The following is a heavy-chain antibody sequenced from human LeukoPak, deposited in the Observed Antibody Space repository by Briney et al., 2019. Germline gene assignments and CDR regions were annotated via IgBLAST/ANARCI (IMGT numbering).Heavy chain of an antibody. CDR3: ARGGDWKFDY. CDR2: IHHSGRL. V-gene: IGHV4-4*02. CDR1: GDSIGSNKW. D-gene: IGHD1-1*01. J-gene: IGHJ4*02. Sequence: SETLSLTCAVSGDSIGSNKWWTWVRQPPGKGLEWVGEIHHSGRLNYSPSLKSRVTISVDKSKNHFSLNLNSITPADTAIYYCARGGDWKFDYWGQGALVTVSS.